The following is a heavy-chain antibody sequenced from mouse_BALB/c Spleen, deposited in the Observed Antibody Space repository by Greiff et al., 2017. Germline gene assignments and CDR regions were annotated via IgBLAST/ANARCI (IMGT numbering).Heavy chain of an antibody. CDR1: GFSLSTSGMG. CDR2: IYWDDDK. Sequence: QVTLKESGPGILQPSQTLSLTCSFSGFSLSTSGMGVSWIRQPSGKGLEWLAHIYWDDDKRYNPSLKSRLTISKDTSSNQVFLKITSVDTADTATYYCARIYYDYAFDYWGQGTTLTVSS. V-gene: IGHV8-12*01. CDR3: ARIYYDYAFDY. D-gene: IGHD2-4*01. J-gene: IGHJ2*01.